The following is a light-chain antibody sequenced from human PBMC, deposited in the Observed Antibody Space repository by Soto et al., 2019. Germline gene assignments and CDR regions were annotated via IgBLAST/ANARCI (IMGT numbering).Light chain of an antibody. CDR1: QTISTW. CDR2: KAS. J-gene: IGKJ1*01. CDR3: QHDTSYSEA. Sequence: DIQMTQSPSTLSGSVGDRVTITCRASQTISTWLAWYQQKPGKAPKLLIYKASTLKSGVPSRFSGSGSGTEFDLTISSLQPDDFATYYCQHDTSYSEAFGQGTREELK. V-gene: IGKV1-5*03.